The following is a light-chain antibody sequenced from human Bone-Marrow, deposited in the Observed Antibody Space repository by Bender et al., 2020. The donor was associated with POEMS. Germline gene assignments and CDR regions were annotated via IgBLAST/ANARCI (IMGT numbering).Light chain of an antibody. CDR1: SSESGDYTR. V-gene: IGLV2-8*01. CDR2: DVR. Sequence: QSALTQPPSASGSPGQSVTISCTGTSSESGDYTRVSWYQHHPGKAPKLLIYDVRKRPSGVPDRFSGSKSGNTASLTVSGLQAEDEADYYCSSYTSTNTLVVFGGGTKLTVL. J-gene: IGLJ2*01. CDR3: SSYTSTNTLVV.